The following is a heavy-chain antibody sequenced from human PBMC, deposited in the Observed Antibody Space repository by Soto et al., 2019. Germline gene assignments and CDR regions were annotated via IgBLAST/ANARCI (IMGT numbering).Heavy chain of an antibody. CDR1: GFTFSSYW. CDR2: IKQDGSEK. Sequence: HPGGSLRLSCAASGFTFSSYWMSWVRQAPGKGLEWVANIKQDGSEKYYVDSVKGRFTISRDNAKNSLYLQMNSLRAEDTAVYYCARCIRQYYYDSSGYSDEYYFDYWGQGTQVTVSS. D-gene: IGHD3-22*01. V-gene: IGHV3-7*03. CDR3: ARCIRQYYYDSSGYSDEYYFDY. J-gene: IGHJ4*02.